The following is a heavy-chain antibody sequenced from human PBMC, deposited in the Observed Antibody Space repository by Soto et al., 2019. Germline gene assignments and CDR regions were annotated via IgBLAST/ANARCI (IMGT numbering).Heavy chain of an antibody. CDR1: GDSIRSGNHY. V-gene: IGHV4-30-4*01. D-gene: IGHD3-9*01. CDR3: ARVDIVTDYGCLDV. CDR2: IYYSGST. J-gene: IGHJ6*02. Sequence: SETLSLTCTVSGDSIRSGNHYWSWIRQPPGKGLEWIGYIYYSGSTYYNPSLKSRVTISVDTSKNQFSLKLNSVTAADTAGYYGARVDIVTDYGCLDVWGQGTPVTVSS.